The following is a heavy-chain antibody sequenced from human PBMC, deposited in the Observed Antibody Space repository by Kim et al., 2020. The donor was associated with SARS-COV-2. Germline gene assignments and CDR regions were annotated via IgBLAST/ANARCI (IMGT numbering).Heavy chain of an antibody. CDR3: AKVARGWEYDAYDI. J-gene: IGHJ3*02. CDR1: GFTFANYA. V-gene: IGHV3-23*01. CDR2: SSGSGGST. Sequence: GGSLRHSCAASGFTFANYAMDWVRQAPGKGLEWVSLSSGSGGSTRDADSVRGRFTISRDNSKNTLFLQMNSLRAEDTAVYYCAKVARGWEYDAYDIWGQG. D-gene: IGHD6-19*01.